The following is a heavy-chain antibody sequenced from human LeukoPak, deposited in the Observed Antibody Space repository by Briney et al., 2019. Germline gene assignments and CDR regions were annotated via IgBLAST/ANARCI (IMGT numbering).Heavy chain of an antibody. CDR2: IRPDGDRT. V-gene: IGHV3-23*01. CDR3: ASSPYYDSSTYCDV. J-gene: IGHJ4*02. Sequence: GGSLRLSCAASGFTFSTYAITWVRQGPGKGLEWVSAIRPDGDRTYYANSVRGRFTISRDNSKDTVYLQINGLRADDTAVYYCASSPYYDSSTYCDVWGQGTLVAVSS. CDR1: GFTFSTYA. D-gene: IGHD3-22*01.